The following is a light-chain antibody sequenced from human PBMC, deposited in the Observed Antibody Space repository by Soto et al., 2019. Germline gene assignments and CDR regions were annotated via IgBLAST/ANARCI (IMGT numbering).Light chain of an antibody. V-gene: IGKV1-5*03. CDR3: QRYSDFQYV. Sequence: DIQMTQSPSTLSASVGDRVTITCRASQSISNWLAWYQQKPGKAPKLLIYKAINLQSGVPSRFSGSGSGTEFSLTISGLQPDDFATYNCQRYSDFQYVFGQGTKL. CDR1: QSISNW. J-gene: IGKJ2*01. CDR2: KAI.